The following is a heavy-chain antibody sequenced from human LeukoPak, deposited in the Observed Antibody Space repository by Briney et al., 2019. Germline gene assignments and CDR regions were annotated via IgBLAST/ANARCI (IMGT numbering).Heavy chain of an antibody. V-gene: IGHV3-21*01. CDR3: ARADRDYFGAGTYWGYFDY. Sequence: GGSLRLSCAASGFTFSTYAMNWVRQTPGKGLEWVSSLSSSSIYMYYADSLEGRFTISRDNAKNSLFLQMNSLRAEDTAVYYCARADRDYFGAGTYWGYFDYWGQGTLVTVSS. D-gene: IGHD3-10*01. CDR1: GFTFSTYA. J-gene: IGHJ4*02. CDR2: LSSSSIYM.